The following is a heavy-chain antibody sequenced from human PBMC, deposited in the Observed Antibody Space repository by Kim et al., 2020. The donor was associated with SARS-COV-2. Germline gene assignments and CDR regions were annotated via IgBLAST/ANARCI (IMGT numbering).Heavy chain of an antibody. J-gene: IGHJ3*01. CDR3: ASSMVYGVISAFDL. D-gene: IGHD3-10*01. Sequence: ASVKVSCKASGNTFSSYAMNWVRQAPGQGLEWMGWINTNTGNPTYAQGFTGRFVFSLVTSVSTTYLRITSLKSEDTAVYYCASSMVYGVISAFDLWGQGTMVTVSS. CDR2: INTNTGNP. V-gene: IGHV7-4-1*02. CDR1: GNTFSSYA.